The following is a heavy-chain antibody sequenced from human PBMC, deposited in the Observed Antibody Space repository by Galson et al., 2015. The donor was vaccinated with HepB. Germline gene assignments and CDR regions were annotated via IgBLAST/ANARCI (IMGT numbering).Heavy chain of an antibody. V-gene: IGHV6-1*01. D-gene: IGHD6-25*01. J-gene: IGHJ4*02. CDR3: ASGAYSSGPFHFDY. CDR1: GDSVSSNSAA. CDR2: TYYRSKWYN. Sequence: CAISGDSVSSNSAAWNWIRQSPSRGLEWLGRTYYRSKWYNDYAVSVKSRITINPDTSKNQFSLQLNSVTPEDTAVYYCASGAYSSGPFHFDYWGQGTLVTVSS.